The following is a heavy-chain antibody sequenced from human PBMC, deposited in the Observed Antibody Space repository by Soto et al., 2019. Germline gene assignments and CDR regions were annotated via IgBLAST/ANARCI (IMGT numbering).Heavy chain of an antibody. J-gene: IGHJ4*02. V-gene: IGHV3-74*01. Sequence: PGGSLRLSCAASGFTFSSYWMHWVRQAPGKGLVWVSRINSDGSSTSYADSVKGRFTISRDNAKNTLYLQMNSLRAEDTTVYYCARPPRGELSLYNWGQGTLVTVSS. D-gene: IGHD3-16*02. CDR1: GFTFSSYW. CDR2: INSDGSST. CDR3: ARPPRGELSLYN.